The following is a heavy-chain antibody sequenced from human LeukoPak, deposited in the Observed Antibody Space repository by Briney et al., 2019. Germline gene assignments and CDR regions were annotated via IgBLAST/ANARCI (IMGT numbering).Heavy chain of an antibody. CDR2: VSHSGTT. J-gene: IGHJ5*02. CDR1: GYSITSGFS. Sequence: SETLSLTCAVSGYSITSGFSWGWIRQPPGKGLEWIGTVSHSGTTDYKSTLESRLTISMDTSKNLFSLRLTSVTAADTAVYYCAREGAVPGIDPWGQGTLVTVSS. CDR3: AREGAVPGIDP. D-gene: IGHD3-16*01. V-gene: IGHV4-38-2*02.